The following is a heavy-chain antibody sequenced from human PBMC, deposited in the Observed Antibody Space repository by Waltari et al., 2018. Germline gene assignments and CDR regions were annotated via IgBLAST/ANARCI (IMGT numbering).Heavy chain of an antibody. CDR2: IIPIFGTA. V-gene: IGHV1-69*06. Sequence: RQAPGQGLEWMGGIIPIFGTANYAQKFQGRVTITADKSTSTAYMELSSLRSEDTAVYYCAREDDYYDSSGYSYWGQGTLVTVSS. CDR3: AREDDYYDSSGYSY. D-gene: IGHD3-22*01. J-gene: IGHJ4*02.